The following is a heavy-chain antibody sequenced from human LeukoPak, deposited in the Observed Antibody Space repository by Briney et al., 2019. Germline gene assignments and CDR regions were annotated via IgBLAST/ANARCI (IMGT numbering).Heavy chain of an antibody. J-gene: IGHJ5*02. Sequence: SETLSLTCTVSGGSISSGSYYWSWIRQPAGKGLEWIGRIYTSGSTNYNPSLKSRVTMSVDTSKNQFSLKLSSVTAADTAVYYCARDRGRLSDVPFDPWGQGTLVTVSS. CDR2: IYTSGST. CDR3: ARDRGRLSDVPFDP. V-gene: IGHV4-61*02. D-gene: IGHD3-10*02. CDR1: GGSISSGSYY.